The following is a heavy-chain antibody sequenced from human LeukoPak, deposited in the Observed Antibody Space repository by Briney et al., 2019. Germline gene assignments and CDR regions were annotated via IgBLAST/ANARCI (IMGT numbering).Heavy chain of an antibody. Sequence: PSETLSLTCTVSGGSISSYYWSWIRQPPGKGLEWIGEINHSGSTNYNPSLKSRVTISVDTSKNQFSLKLSSVTAADTAVYYCASSAADYGDYGWFDPWGQGTLVTVSS. J-gene: IGHJ5*02. CDR3: ASSAADYGDYGWFDP. CDR1: GGSISSYY. CDR2: INHSGST. V-gene: IGHV4-34*01. D-gene: IGHD4-17*01.